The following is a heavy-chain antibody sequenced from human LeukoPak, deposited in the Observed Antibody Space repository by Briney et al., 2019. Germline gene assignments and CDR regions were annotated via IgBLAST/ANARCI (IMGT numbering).Heavy chain of an antibody. Sequence: SVKVSCKASGGTFSSYGISWVRQAPGQGLEWMGGIIPISGTANYAQKFQGRVTITADESTSTAYMELSSLRSEDTAVYYCARLDEYSSSSRYYGMDVWGQGTTVTVSS. CDR3: ARLDEYSSSSRYYGMDV. J-gene: IGHJ6*02. CDR1: GGTFSSYG. V-gene: IGHV1-69*13. CDR2: IIPISGTA. D-gene: IGHD6-6*01.